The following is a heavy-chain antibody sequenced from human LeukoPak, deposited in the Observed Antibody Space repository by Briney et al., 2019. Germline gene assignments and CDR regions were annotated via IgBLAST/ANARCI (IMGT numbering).Heavy chain of an antibody. V-gene: IGHV4-34*01. J-gene: IGHJ4*02. CDR2: INHSGST. Sequence: SETLSLTCAVYGGSFSGYYWSWIRQPPGKGLEWIGEINHSGSTNYNPSLKSRVTISVDTSKNQFSLKLSSVTAADTAVYYCARGDSTPALFDYWGQGTLVTVSS. CDR1: GGSFSGYY. CDR3: ARGDSTPALFDY.